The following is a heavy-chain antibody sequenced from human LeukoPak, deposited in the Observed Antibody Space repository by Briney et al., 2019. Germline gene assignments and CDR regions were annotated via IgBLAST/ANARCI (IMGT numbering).Heavy chain of an antibody. V-gene: IGHV3-30-3*01. CDR1: GFTFSSYA. D-gene: IGHD6-19*01. CDR3: ARGYQWLPESNWFDP. J-gene: IGHJ5*02. Sequence: GGSLRLSCAASGFTFSSYAMSWVRQAPGKGLEWVAVISYDGSNKYYADSVKGRFTISRDNSKNTLYLQMNSLRAEDTAVYYCARGYQWLPESNWFDPWGQGTLVTVSS. CDR2: ISYDGSNK.